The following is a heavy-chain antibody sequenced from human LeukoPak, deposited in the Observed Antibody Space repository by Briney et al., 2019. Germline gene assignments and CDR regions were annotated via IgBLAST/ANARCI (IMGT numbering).Heavy chain of an antibody. V-gene: IGHV3-74*01. J-gene: IGHJ6*02. CDR1: GFTFRNSW. Sequence: GGSLRLSCSASGFTFRNSWMNWVRQAPGEGLVWVSHTDTEGASTSYADSVRGRFIISRDNAKNMLYLQMNSLRVDDTAAYCCARGYFNWAMDVWGQGTTVTVSS. CDR2: TDTEGAST. D-gene: IGHD7-27*01. CDR3: ARGYFNWAMDV.